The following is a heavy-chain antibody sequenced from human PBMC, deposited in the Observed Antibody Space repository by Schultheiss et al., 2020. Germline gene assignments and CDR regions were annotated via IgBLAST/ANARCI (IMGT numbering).Heavy chain of an antibody. D-gene: IGHD6-13*01. J-gene: IGHJ5*02. CDR1: GGSISSSNW. V-gene: IGHV4-4*02. Sequence: SETLSLTCAVSGGSISSSNWWSWVRQPPGKGLEWIGEIYHSGSTNYNPSLKSRVTISVDKSKNQFSLKLSSVTAADTAVYYCARGGWDSSSWYNWFDPWGQGTLVTVSS. CDR2: IYHSGST. CDR3: ARGGWDSSSWYNWFDP.